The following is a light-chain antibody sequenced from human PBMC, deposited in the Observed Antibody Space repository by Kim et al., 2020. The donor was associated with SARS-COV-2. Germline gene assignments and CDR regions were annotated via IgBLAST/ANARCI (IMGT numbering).Light chain of an antibody. CDR2: AAS. Sequence: SPGERATLSCRASQSVSSSYVAWYQQKRGQAPRLLIYAASSRATGIPDRFSGSGSGTDFTLTISRLETEDFAVYYCQQYGISPVTFGQGTKVDIK. J-gene: IGKJ1*01. CDR1: QSVSSSY. V-gene: IGKV3-20*01. CDR3: QQYGISPVT.